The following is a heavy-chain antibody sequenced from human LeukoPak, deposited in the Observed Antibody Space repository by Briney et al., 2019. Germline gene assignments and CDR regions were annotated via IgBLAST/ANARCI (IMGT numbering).Heavy chain of an antibody. CDR1: GFTFSSYE. D-gene: IGHD3-10*01. Sequence: GGSLRLSCVASGFTFSSYEMNWVRQAPGKGLEWVSYISNSGSTMYYADSVKGRFTISRDNAKNSLYLQMNSLRAEDTAVYYCARDWRRRDYGSGSLDYWGQGALVTVSS. CDR3: ARDWRRRDYGSGSLDY. J-gene: IGHJ4*02. V-gene: IGHV3-48*03. CDR2: ISNSGSTM.